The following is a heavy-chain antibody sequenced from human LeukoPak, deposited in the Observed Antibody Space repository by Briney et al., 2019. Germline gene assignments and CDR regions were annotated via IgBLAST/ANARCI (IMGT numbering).Heavy chain of an antibody. CDR1: GFTVSSNY. CDR3: ARDSRSGALFDY. D-gene: IGHD2-15*01. J-gene: IGHJ4*02. CDR2: IYSGGST. V-gene: IGHV3-66*01. Sequence: GGSLRLSCAASGFTVSSNYMSWVRQAPGKGLEWVSVIYSGGSTYYADSVKGRFTISRDNSKNTLYPQMNSLRAEDTAVYYCARDSRSGALFDYWGQGTLVTVSS.